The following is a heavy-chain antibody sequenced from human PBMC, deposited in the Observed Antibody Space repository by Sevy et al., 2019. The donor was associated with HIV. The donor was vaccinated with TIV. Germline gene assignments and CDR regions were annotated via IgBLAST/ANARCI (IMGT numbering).Heavy chain of an antibody. D-gene: IGHD6-19*01. CDR1: GFTFSSYG. Sequence: GGSLRLSCAASGFTFSSYGMHWVRQAPGKGLEWVAVIWYDGSNKYYADFVKGRFTISRDNSKNTLYLQMNGLRAEDTAVYYCARAKGDSYSSGWYDYWGQGTLVTVSS. CDR3: ARAKGDSYSSGWYDY. V-gene: IGHV3-33*01. CDR2: IWYDGSNK. J-gene: IGHJ4*02.